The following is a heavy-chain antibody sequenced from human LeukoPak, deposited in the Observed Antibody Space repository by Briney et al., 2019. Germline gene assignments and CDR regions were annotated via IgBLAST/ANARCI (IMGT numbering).Heavy chain of an antibody. V-gene: IGHV3-43D*04. CDR3: ARNYYGSGSYLGYNWFDP. CDR2: ITWDGGKT. D-gene: IGHD3-10*01. CDR1: GFTFEDYA. Sequence: GGSLRLSCAASGFTFEDYALHWVRQFPGKGPEWVSLITWDGGKTFYADSVKGRFTVSRDNSKSSLYLQMNSLRAEDTALYFFARNYYGSGSYLGYNWFDPWGQGTLVTVSS. J-gene: IGHJ5*02.